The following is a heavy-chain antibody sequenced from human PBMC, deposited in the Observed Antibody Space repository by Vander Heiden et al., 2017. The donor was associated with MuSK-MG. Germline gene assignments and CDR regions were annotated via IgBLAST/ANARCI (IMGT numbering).Heavy chain of an antibody. V-gene: IGHV3-7*01. J-gene: IGHJ4*02. Sequence: EVQLVESGGGLVQPGGSRRLACAASGFTFSSYWLSWVRQAPGKWLEWVANIKQDGSQKYQGDALKGRFTISSYNAKNSLYLQLKRLSAEDTAVYYCARDQQGLVLSRDYRGQGSLVNDSS. CDR2: IKQDGSQK. CDR3: ARDQQGLVLSRDY. D-gene: IGHD6-19*01. CDR1: GFTFSSYW.